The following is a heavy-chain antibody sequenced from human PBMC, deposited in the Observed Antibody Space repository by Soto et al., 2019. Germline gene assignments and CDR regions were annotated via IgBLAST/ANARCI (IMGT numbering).Heavy chain of an antibody. V-gene: IGHV1-8*02. CDR1: GYTLTDYD. CDR3: STWGRNGWYTGFF. D-gene: IGHD6-19*01. CDR2: MNPNSGRT. J-gene: IGHJ4*02. Sequence: QVQLVQSGAEVRKPGASVKVSCKTSGYTLTDYDINWVRQAPGQGLEWVGRMNPNSGRTDYAQKLEGRVTMTRDISISTAYMELSSLGYDDTAVYFCSTWGRNGWYTGFFWGQGTLVTVSS.